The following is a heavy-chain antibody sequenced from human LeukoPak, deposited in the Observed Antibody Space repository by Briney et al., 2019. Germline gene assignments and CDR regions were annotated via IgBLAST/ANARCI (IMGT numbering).Heavy chain of an antibody. CDR1: GFTFDDYA. J-gene: IGHJ4*02. CDR3: AYRNNFDY. V-gene: IGHV3-43*02. CDR2: ISGNGENT. Sequence: GGSLRLSCTASGFTFDDYAMHWVRQTPGKGLEWVSLISGNGENTYYADSVKGRFTISRDDAKRTVDLKMDNLRAEDTAIYYCAYRNNFDYWGQGALVTVSS. D-gene: IGHD1-26*01.